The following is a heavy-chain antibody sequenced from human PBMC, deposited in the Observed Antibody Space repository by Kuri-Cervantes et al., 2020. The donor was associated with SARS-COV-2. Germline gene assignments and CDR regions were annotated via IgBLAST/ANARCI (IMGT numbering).Heavy chain of an antibody. D-gene: IGHD6-19*01. Sequence: ASVKVSCKASGYTFTSYYMHWVRQAPGQGLEWMGIINPSGGSTSYAQKFQGRVTMTRDTSISTAYMELSRLRSDDTAVYYCARDSSGWHNWFDPWGQGTLVTVSS. J-gene: IGHJ5*02. CDR2: INPSGGST. CDR1: GYTFTSYY. CDR3: ARDSSGWHNWFDP. V-gene: IGHV1-46*01.